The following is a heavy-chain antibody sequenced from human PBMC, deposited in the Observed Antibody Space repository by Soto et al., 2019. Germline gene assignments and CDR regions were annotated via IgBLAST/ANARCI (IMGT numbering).Heavy chain of an antibody. J-gene: IGHJ6*02. Sequence: GEALKISCKGSGYSFTSYWISWVRQMPGKGVQGMGRIDPSDSYTNYSPSFQGHVTISADRSISTAYLQWSSLKASDTAMYYCARLGCSSTSCYLNYYYGMDVWGQGTTVTVSS. D-gene: IGHD2-2*01. CDR1: GYSFTSYW. CDR2: IDPSDSYT. CDR3: ARLGCSSTSCYLNYYYGMDV. V-gene: IGHV5-10-1*01.